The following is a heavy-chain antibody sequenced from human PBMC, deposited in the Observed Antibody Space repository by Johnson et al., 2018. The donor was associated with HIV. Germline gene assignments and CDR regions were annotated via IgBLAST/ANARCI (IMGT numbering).Heavy chain of an antibody. Sequence: VQLVESGGGLVQPGGSLRLSCAASRFTFSSYAMHWVRQAPGRGLEYVSAISSNGGSTYYANSVKGRFTISRDNSKNTLYLQMNSLRAEDTAVYYCARRGYSSSGGAFDIWGQGTMVTVSS. V-gene: IGHV3-64*01. CDR3: ARRGYSSSGGAFDI. CDR1: RFTFSSYA. CDR2: ISSNGGST. J-gene: IGHJ3*02. D-gene: IGHD6-6*01.